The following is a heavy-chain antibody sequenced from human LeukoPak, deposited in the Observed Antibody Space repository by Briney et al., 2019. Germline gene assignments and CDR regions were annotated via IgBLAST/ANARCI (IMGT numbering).Heavy chain of an antibody. CDR1: GGSFSGYY. CDR3: ARVDHWFDP. CDR2: IYHSGRT. V-gene: IGHV4-34*01. D-gene: IGHD3-9*01. Sequence: SETLSLTCAVYGGSFSGYYWSWIRQPPGKGLEWIGYIYHSGRTYYNPSLKSRVTISIDRSKNHFSLKLSSVTAADTAVYYCARVDHWFDPWGQGTLVTVSS. J-gene: IGHJ5*02.